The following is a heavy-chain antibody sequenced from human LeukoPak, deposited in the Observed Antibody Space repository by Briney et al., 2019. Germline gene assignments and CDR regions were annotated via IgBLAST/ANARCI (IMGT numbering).Heavy chain of an antibody. Sequence: SETLSLTCTVSGYSISSGYYWGWIRQPPGKGLEWIGSIYHSGSTYYNPSLKSRVTISVDTFKNQFSLKLSSVTAADTAVYYCARDEVVPAALPFDYWGQGTLVTVSS. D-gene: IGHD2-2*01. J-gene: IGHJ4*02. CDR1: GYSISSGYY. V-gene: IGHV4-38-2*02. CDR2: IYHSGST. CDR3: ARDEVVPAALPFDY.